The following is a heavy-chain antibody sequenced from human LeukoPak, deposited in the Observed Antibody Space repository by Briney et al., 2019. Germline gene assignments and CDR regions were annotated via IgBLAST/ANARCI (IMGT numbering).Heavy chain of an antibody. D-gene: IGHD5-18*01. CDR2: IYYSGST. V-gene: IGHV4-39*01. CDR1: GFTFSSYSMN. Sequence: PGGSLRLSCAASGFTFSSYSMNWVRQPPGKGLEWIGSIYYSGSTYYNPSLKSRVTISVDTSKNQFSLKLSSVTAADTAVYYCARRGYSYALLDYWGQGTLVTVSS. J-gene: IGHJ4*02. CDR3: ARRGYSYALLDY.